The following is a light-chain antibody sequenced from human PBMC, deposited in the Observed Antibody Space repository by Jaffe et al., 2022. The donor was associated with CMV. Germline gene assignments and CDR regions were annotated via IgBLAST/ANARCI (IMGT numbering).Light chain of an antibody. J-gene: IGLJ3*02. CDR2: EVN. V-gene: IGLV2-18*02. CDR1: STDVGNYNR. CDR3: SSYTNSYTWV. Sequence: QSALTQPPSVSGSPGQSITISCTGTSTDVGNYNRVSWYQQPPGTAPKLIIYEVNNRPSGVPERFSGSKSGNTASLTISGLQAEDEADYYCSSYTNSYTWVFGGGTKLTVL.